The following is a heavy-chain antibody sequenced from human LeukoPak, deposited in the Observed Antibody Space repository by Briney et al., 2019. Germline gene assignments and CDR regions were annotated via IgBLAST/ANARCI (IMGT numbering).Heavy chain of an antibody. CDR2: IKSKTGGGTT. D-gene: IGHD2-2*01. J-gene: IGHJ4*02. CDR3: TTERYCSGTTCPMTLDY. Sequence: GGSLRLSCATSGFAFTYTWMSWVRQAPGKGLEWVGRIKSKTGGGTTDYGAPVKGRFTISRDDSKNTLYLQMNSLKAEDTAVYSCTTERYCSGTTCPMTLDYWGQGTLVTVSS. CDR1: GFAFTYTW. V-gene: IGHV3-15*01.